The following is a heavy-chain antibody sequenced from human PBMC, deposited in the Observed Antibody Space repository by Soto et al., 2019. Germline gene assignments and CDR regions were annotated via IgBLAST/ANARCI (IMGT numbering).Heavy chain of an antibody. J-gene: IGHJ4*02. CDR3: ARQLSHICDS. CDR2: IKPGTSDI. Sequence: EVQLVQSGADIKKPGESLKISCKGVGYKFGSDWIGWVRQMPGKGLEWMGIIKPGTSDIRYSPSCRGHVTISADEAVSTAYLQWSSLKASDTAMYYCARQLSHICDSWGQGTLVTVSS. CDR1: GYKFGSDW. V-gene: IGHV5-51*01. D-gene: IGHD3-3*02.